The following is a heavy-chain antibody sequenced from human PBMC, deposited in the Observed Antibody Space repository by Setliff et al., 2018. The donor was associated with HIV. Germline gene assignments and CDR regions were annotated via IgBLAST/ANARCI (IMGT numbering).Heavy chain of an antibody. Sequence: GGSLRLSCAASGFTFSSYGMHWVRQAPGKGLEWVAFIRYDGSNKYYADSVKGRFTISRDDAKTSLYLQMNSLRAEDTAVYYCVRDLVYYYDNSGSFYVAEYFQHWGQGTLVTVSS. D-gene: IGHD3-22*01. V-gene: IGHV3-30*02. CDR2: IRYDGSNK. CDR1: GFTFSSYG. CDR3: VRDLVYYYDNSGSFYVAEYFQH. J-gene: IGHJ1*01.